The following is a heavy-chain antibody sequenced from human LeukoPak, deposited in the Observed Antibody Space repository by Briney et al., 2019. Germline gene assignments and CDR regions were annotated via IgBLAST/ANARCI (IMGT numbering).Heavy chain of an antibody. V-gene: IGHV4-34*01. CDR3: ARGRAYFD. Sequence: PSETLSLTCAVYGGSFSGYYWSWIRQPPGKGLEWIGEINHSGSTNYNTSLKSRVTVSLDTSKNQFSLKLSSVTAAHTAVYYCARGRAYFDWGQGTLVTVSS. CDR1: GGSFSGYY. J-gene: IGHJ4*02. CDR2: INHSGST. D-gene: IGHD3-9*01.